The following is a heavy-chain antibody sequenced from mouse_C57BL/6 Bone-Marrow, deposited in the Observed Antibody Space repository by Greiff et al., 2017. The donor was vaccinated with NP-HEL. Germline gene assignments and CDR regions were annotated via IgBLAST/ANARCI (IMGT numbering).Heavy chain of an antibody. CDR2: IYPRSGNT. D-gene: IGHD1-1*01. V-gene: IGHV1-81*01. J-gene: IGHJ4*01. CDR3: GSTDYAMDY. Sequence: VQLQQSGAELARPGASVKLSCKASGYTFTSYGISWVKQRTGQGLEWIGEIYPRSGNTYYNEKFKGKATLTADKSSSTAYMELRSLTSEDSAVYFCGSTDYAMDYWGQGPSVTVSS. CDR1: GYTFTSYG.